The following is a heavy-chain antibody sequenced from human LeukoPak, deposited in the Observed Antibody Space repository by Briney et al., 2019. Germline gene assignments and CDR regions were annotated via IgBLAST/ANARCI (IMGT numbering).Heavy chain of an antibody. Sequence: GGSLRLSCTASGFTFSSYSMNWVRQAPGKGLEWVSSISSSSSYIYYADSVKGRFTISRDNAKNSLYLQMNSLRAEDTAVYYCARCGYSSGCAMDYWGQGTLVTVSS. CDR1: GFTFSSYS. D-gene: IGHD6-19*01. CDR3: ARCGYSSGCAMDY. J-gene: IGHJ4*02. V-gene: IGHV3-21*01. CDR2: ISSSSSYI.